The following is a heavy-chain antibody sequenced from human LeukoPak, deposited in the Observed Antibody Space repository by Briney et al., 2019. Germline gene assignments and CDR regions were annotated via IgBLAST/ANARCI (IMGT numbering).Heavy chain of an antibody. J-gene: IGHJ6*03. CDR3: AAASPLTAYYKGYFYYYLDV. V-gene: IGHV1-24*01. CDR1: GYTLTELS. D-gene: IGHD3-9*01. CDR2: FHPEDGGT. Sequence: ASVKVSCKVSGYTLTELSMHWVRQAPGKGLEWLGGFHPEDGGTISAQKFQGRVTMTADTPVDTAYMDLSGLTSEDTAVYYCAAASPLTAYYKGYFYYYLDVWGKGTTVTVSS.